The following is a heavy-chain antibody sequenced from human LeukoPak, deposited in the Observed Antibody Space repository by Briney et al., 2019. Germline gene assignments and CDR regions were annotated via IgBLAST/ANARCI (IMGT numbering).Heavy chain of an antibody. V-gene: IGHV3-11*01. J-gene: IGHJ4*02. D-gene: IGHD3-10*02. CDR2: IDSSGSTI. Sequence: GSLRLSCVASGFTFSDYYFSWIRQAPGRGLEWVSYIDSSGSTIYYADSVKGRFTISRDNAKKSLYLQMNSLRAEDTAVYYCARDGTMFGGPRLSWGQGTLVTVSS. CDR1: GFTFSDYY. CDR3: ARDGTMFGGPRLS.